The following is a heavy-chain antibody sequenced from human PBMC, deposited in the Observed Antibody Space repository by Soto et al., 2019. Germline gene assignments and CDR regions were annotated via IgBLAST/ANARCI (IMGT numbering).Heavy chain of an antibody. J-gene: IGHJ5*02. V-gene: IGHV4-59*08. CDR2: VHYSGTT. D-gene: IGHD5-18*01. Sequence: PSETLSLTCTVSGGSISTYYWNWIRQTPGKGLQWIGNVHYSGTTDYNPSLKRRVTISVDMSKNQFSLKLNSVTAADTAVYYCARLAGFSYSSWFDPWGQGILVTVSS. CDR1: GGSISTYY. CDR3: ARLAGFSYSSWFDP.